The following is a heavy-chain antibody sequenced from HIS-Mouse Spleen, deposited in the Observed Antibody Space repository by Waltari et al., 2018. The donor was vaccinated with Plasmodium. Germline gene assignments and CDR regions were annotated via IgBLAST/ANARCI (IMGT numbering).Heavy chain of an antibody. CDR2: LSRSSSTI. J-gene: IGHJ4*02. CDR3: ARVVTIFGVVIDY. V-gene: IGHV3-48*02. Sequence: EVQLVESGGGLVQPGGSLRLSCAASGFTFSSYSMNWVRQAPGKGREWVSYLSRSSSTIYYADSVKGRFTIARDNAKNSLYLQMNSLRDEDTAVYYCARVVTIFGVVIDYWGQGTLVTVSS. D-gene: IGHD3-3*01. CDR1: GFTFSSYS.